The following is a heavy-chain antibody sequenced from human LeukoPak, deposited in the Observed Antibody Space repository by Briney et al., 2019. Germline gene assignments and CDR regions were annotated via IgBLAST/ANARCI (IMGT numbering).Heavy chain of an antibody. V-gene: IGHV1-2*02. D-gene: IGHD5-24*01. CDR3: ARAPRDGYNANFDI. CDR2: INPNSGGT. CDR1: GYTFTGYY. Sequence: ASVKVSCKASGYTFTGYYMHWVRQAPGQGLEWMGWINPNSGGTNYAQKFQGRVTITADESTSTAYMELSSLRSEDTAVYYCARAPRDGYNANFDIWGQGTMVTVSS. J-gene: IGHJ3*02.